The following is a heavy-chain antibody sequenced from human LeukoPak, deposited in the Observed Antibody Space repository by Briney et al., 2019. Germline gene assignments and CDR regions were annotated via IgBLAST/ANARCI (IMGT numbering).Heavy chain of an antibody. CDR3: AKDQGLLWFGTD. D-gene: IGHD3-10*01. CDR2: ISGSGGST. J-gene: IGHJ4*02. Sequence: GGSLRLSCAASGFTFSSYAMSWVRQAPGKGLEWVSAISGSGGSTYYADSVRGRFTISRDNSKNTLYLQMNSLRAEDTAVYYCAKDQGLLWFGTDWGQGTLVTVSS. V-gene: IGHV3-23*01. CDR1: GFTFSSYA.